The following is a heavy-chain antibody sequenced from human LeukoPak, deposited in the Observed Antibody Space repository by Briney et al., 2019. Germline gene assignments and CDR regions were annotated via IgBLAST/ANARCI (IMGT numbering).Heavy chain of an antibody. CDR1: GVDVWGNC. V-gene: IGHV3-66*02. D-gene: IGHD2-15*01. J-gene: IGHJ4*02. CDR3: ASFLGGFSSFH. CDR2: ILSGDST. Sequence: VGSRWLSCAASGVDVWGNCMVCGGGAPSKGVEWDSVILSGDSTYYVDSVKGRFTTSRDNSKNTLYLQMNSLRAEDTGVYYCASFLGGFSSFHWGQGTLVAVSS.